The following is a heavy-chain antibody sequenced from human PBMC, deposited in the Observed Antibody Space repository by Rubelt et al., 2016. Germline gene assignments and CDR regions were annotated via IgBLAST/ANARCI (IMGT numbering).Heavy chain of an antibody. CDR1: GGSISSSSYY. J-gene: IGHJ6*03. CDR3: ARAVSYYDSSGYGYYYYMDV. Sequence: QLQLQESGPGLVKPSETLSLTCTVSGGSISSSSYYWGWIRQPPGKGLEWIGSIYYSGSTYYNPSLKSRVTISVDTSKNQFSRKRSSVTAADTAVYYCARAVSYYDSSGYGYYYYMDVWGKGTTVTVSS. D-gene: IGHD3-22*01. CDR2: IYYSGST. V-gene: IGHV4-39*07.